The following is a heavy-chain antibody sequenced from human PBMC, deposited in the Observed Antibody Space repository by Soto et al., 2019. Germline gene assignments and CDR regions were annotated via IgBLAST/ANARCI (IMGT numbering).Heavy chain of an antibody. J-gene: IGHJ6*02. CDR3: ARAVAGTARGDYYYDGMDV. CDR2: INHSGST. D-gene: IGHD6-19*01. Sequence: SETLSLTCAVYGGSFSGYYWSWIRQPPGKGLEWIGEINHSGSTNYNPSLKSRVTISVDTSKNQFSLKLSSVTAADTAVYYCARAVAGTARGDYYYDGMDVWGQGTTVTVSS. CDR1: GGSFSGYY. V-gene: IGHV4-34*01.